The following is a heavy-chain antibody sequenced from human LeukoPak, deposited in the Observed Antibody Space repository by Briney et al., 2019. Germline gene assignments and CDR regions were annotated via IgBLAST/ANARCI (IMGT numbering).Heavy chain of an antibody. CDR2: INHSGST. CDR3: ARGHYDYVWGSYRIYYFDY. D-gene: IGHD3-16*02. V-gene: IGHV4-34*01. CDR1: GGSFSGYY. J-gene: IGHJ4*02. Sequence: SETLSLTCAVYGGSFSGYYRSWIRQPPGKGLEWIGEINHSGSTNYNPSLKSRVTISVDTSKNQFSLKLSSVTAADTAVYYCARGHYDYVWGSYRIYYFDYWGQGTLVTVSS.